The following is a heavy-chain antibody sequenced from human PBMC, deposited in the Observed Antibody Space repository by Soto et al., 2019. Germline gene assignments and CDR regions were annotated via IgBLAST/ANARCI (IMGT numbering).Heavy chain of an antibody. CDR3: ARGLSGGRLFDY. CDR1: GGSFSGYY. CDR2: INHSGST. D-gene: IGHD3-16*01. J-gene: IGHJ4*02. V-gene: IGHV4-34*01. Sequence: QVQLQQWGAGLLKPSETLSLTCAVYGGSFSGYYWSWIRQPPGKGLEWIGEINHSGSTNYNPSLKSRVTISVDTSKNQFSLKLSSVTAADTAVYYCARGLSGGRLFDYWGQGTLVTVSS.